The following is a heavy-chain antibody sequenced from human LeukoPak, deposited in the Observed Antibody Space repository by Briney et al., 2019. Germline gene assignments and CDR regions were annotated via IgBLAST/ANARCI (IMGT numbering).Heavy chain of an antibody. CDR1: GYSISSGYQ. V-gene: IGHV4-38-2*02. CDR2: IYHSGSA. Sequence: PSETLSFTCAVSGYSISSGYQWAWIRPSPGKGLEWIGSIYHSGSAHYNPSLKSRVTISVETSKNQFSLKMYSVTAADTAVYYCARDPRWLTPDCTSTSCYENYFDPWGQGTLVTVSS. CDR3: ARDPRWLTPDCTSTSCYENYFDP. D-gene: IGHD2-2*01. J-gene: IGHJ5*02.